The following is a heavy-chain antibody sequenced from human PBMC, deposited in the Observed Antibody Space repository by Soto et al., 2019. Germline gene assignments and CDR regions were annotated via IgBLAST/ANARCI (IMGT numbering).Heavy chain of an antibody. V-gene: IGHV3-7*04. CDR1: GFTFSSYW. D-gene: IGHD3-3*01. CDR3: ARVGWRLASDI. J-gene: IGHJ3*02. Sequence: GGSLRLSCAASGFTFSSYWMSWVRQTPGKGLEWVANIKQDGSEKNYVDSVKGRFTISRDNAKNSLYLQMNSLRAEDTAVYYCARVGWRLASDIWGQGTMVTVSS. CDR2: IKQDGSEK.